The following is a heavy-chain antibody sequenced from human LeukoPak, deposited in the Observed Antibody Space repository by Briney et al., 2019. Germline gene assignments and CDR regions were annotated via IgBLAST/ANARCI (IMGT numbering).Heavy chain of an antibody. Sequence: GGSLRLSCAASWFSLSGSAVHWVRQAPGKGLEWVALLSYDGSNKYYADSLKGRFTISRDNSKNTLYLQMNSLRAEDTAVYYCARGWGLHYILDYWGQGTLVTVSS. D-gene: IGHD2-21*02. CDR3: ARGWGLHYILDY. CDR1: WFSLSGSA. J-gene: IGHJ4*02. CDR2: LSYDGSNK. V-gene: IGHV3-30*04.